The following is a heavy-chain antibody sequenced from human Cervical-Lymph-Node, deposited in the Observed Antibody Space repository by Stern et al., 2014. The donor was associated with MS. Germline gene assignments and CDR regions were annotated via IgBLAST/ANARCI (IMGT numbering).Heavy chain of an antibody. Sequence: MQLVESGSGQAKPSQTLSLTCAVSGGSISSGGSSWNWIRQPPGKGLEGIGFISHSGSTYYNPSLKGRVFISVDTPKNQFALNLRSVTAADTAVYYCARGGVIYTQDRNGFDVWGQGTMVTVSS. J-gene: IGHJ3*01. CDR2: ISHSGST. CDR1: GGSISSGGSS. V-gene: IGHV4-30-2*01. CDR3: ARGGVIYTQDRNGFDV. D-gene: IGHD2-21*01.